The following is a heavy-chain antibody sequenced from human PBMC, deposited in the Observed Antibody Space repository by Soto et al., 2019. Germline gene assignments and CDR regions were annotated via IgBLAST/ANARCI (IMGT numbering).Heavy chain of an antibody. CDR2: INHSGST. CDR1: GGSFSGYY. CDR3: ARVITTPYYYYGMDV. V-gene: IGHV4-34*01. J-gene: IGHJ6*02. Sequence: ETLSLTCAVYGGSFSGYYWSWIRQPPGKGLEWIGEINHSGSTNYNPSLKSRVTISVDTSKNQFSLKLSSVTAADTAVYYCARVITTPYYYYGMDVWGQGTTVTVSS. D-gene: IGHD1-1*01.